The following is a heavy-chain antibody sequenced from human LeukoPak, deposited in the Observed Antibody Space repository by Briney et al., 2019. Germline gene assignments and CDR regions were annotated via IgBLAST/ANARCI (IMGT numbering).Heavy chain of an antibody. V-gene: IGHV1-46*01. CDR3: AREIGPRQLHLWGSAFDY. CDR2: INPSGGGT. J-gene: IGHJ4*02. Sequence: ASVKVSCKASGYTFTSYAINWVRQAPGQGLEWMGIINPSGGGTSYAQKFQGRLTMTRDTSTTTVYMELSSLRSEDTAMYYCAREIGPRQLHLWGSAFDYWGQGTLVTVSS. CDR1: GYTFTSYA. D-gene: IGHD5-18*01.